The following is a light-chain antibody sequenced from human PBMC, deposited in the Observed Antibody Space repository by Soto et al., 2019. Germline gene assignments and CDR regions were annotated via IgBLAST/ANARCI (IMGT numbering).Light chain of an antibody. CDR1: SGHSSYI. Sequence: QLVLTQSSSASASLGSSVKLTCTLSSGHSSYIFAWHQQQPGMAPRCLMQLEGSGSYNKGSGVPDRFSGSSSGADRYLTISNLQSEDEADYYCTSYTPTGALVFGSGTKLTVL. CDR2: LEGSGSY. J-gene: IGLJ3*02. V-gene: IGLV4-60*03. CDR3: TSYTPTGALV.